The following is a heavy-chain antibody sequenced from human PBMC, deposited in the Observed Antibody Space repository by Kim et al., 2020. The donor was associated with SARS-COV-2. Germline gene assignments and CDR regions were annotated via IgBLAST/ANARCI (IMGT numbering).Heavy chain of an antibody. V-gene: IGHV1-69*13. D-gene: IGHD1-7*01. CDR2: IIPTYNTP. CDR1: GGTFSSYA. J-gene: IGHJ4*02. Sequence: SVKVSCKSSGGTFSSYAISWVRQAPGQGLEWMGGIIPTYNTPKYAQKFQGRLKITADESSSTVHMELSSLRSDDTAGYYCARGRPIWNYVVEYWAQGTLVCVSS. CDR3: ARGRPIWNYVVEY.